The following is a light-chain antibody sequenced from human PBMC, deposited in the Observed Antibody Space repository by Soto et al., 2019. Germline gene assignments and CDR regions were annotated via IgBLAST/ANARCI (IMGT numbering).Light chain of an antibody. V-gene: IGLV2-14*01. CDR3: SSYTSSSTLYV. J-gene: IGLJ1*01. Sequence: QSVLTQPASVSGSPGQSITISCTGTSSDVGGYNYVSWYQQHPGKAPKLMIYEVSNRPSGVSNRFSGSKSGNTASLTISRLQAEDEADYYCSSYTSSSTLYVFGTGTNVTVL. CDR2: EVS. CDR1: SSDVGGYNY.